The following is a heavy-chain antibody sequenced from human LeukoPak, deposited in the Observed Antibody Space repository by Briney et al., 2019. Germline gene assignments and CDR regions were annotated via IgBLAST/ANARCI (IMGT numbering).Heavy chain of an antibody. J-gene: IGHJ4*02. D-gene: IGHD1/OR15-1a*01. CDR1: GGSFSGYY. CDR3: ARLARYEQHLDY. V-gene: IGHV4-34*01. CDR2: INHSGST. Sequence: TSETLSLTCAVYGGSFSGYYWSWIRQPPGKGLEWIGEINHSGSTNYNPSLKSRVTISVDTSKNQFSLKLSSVTAADTAVYYCARLARYEQHLDYWGQGTLVTVSS.